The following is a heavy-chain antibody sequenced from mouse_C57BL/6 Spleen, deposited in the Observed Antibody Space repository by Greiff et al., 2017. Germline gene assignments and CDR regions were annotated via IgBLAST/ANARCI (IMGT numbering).Heavy chain of an antibody. V-gene: IGHV1-55*01. D-gene: IGHD3-2*02. CDR1: GYTFTSYW. J-gene: IGHJ4*01. CDR3: ARYSSGYYAMDY. Sequence: QVQLKQPGAELVKPGASVKMSCKASGYTFTSYWITWVKQRPGQGLEWIGDIYPGSGSTNYNEKFKSKATLTVDTSSSTAYMQLSSLTSEDSAVYYCARYSSGYYAMDYWGQGTSVTVAS. CDR2: IYPGSGST.